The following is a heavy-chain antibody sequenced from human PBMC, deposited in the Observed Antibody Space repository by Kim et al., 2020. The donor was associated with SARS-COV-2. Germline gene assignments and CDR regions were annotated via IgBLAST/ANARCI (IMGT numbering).Heavy chain of an antibody. V-gene: IGHV3-23*01. CDR1: GFTFSSYA. D-gene: IGHD6-13*01. CDR3: AKDGLHTRGLSIAAAGTHFDY. J-gene: IGHJ4*02. Sequence: GGSLRLSCAASGFTFSSYAMSWVRQAPGKGLEWVSAISGSGGSTYYADSVKGRFTISRDNSKNTLYLQMNSLRAEDTAVYYCAKDGLHTRGLSIAAAGTHFDYWGQGTLVTVSS. CDR2: ISGSGGST.